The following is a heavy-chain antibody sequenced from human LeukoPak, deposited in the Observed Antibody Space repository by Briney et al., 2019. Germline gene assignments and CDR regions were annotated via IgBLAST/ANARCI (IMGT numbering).Heavy chain of an antibody. J-gene: IGHJ5*02. V-gene: IGHV1-46*01. CDR1: GYTFTSYY. D-gene: IGHD3-10*01. CDR3: ASPAWFGDTGFDP. CDR2: INPSGGST. Sequence: ASVKVSCKASGYTFTSYYMHWVRQAPGQGLEWMGIINPSGGSTGYAQKFQGRVTMTRDMSTSTVYMELSRLRSDDTAVYYCASPAWFGDTGFDPWGQGTLVTVSS.